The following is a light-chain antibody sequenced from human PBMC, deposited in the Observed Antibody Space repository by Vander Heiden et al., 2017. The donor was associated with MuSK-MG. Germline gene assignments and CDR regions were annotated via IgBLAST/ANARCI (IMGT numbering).Light chain of an antibody. V-gene: IGLV6-57*03. Sequence: NFMLTQPHSVSESPGKTVTISCTRSSGSIASNYVQWYQQRPGSAPTTIIYEDDQRPSGVPDRFSASVDSSSNSASLTISGLKTEDEADYFCQSYDASSWVFGGGTKLTVI. CDR1: SGSIASNY. J-gene: IGLJ3*02. CDR2: EDD. CDR3: QSYDASSWV.